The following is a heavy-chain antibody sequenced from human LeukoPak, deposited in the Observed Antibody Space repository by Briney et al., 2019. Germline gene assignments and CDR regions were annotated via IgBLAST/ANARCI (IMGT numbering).Heavy chain of an antibody. J-gene: IGHJ4*02. CDR2: ISSTSTAI. CDR1: GFKFGSFS. Sequence: GGSLRLSCAASGFKFGSFSMGWVRQPPGKGLEWLSYISSTSTAIYYADSLKGRFTISRDNANNSLYLQMNSLRAEDTAVYYCGRAIASYGDSAYWGEGTLVSVSS. CDR3: GRAIASYGDSAY. D-gene: IGHD5-18*01. V-gene: IGHV3-48*04.